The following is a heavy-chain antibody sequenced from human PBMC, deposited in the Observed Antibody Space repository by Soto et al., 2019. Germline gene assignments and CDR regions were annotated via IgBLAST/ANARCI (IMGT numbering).Heavy chain of an antibody. CDR2: IYYSGST. Sequence: SETLSLTCTVSGGSISSSSYYWGWIRQPPGKGLEWIGSIYYSGSTYYNPSLKSRVTISVDTSKNQFSLKLSSVTAADTAVYYCARATYYYDSSGPKKGYYFDYWGQGTLVTVSS. D-gene: IGHD3-22*01. CDR3: ARATYYYDSSGPKKGYYFDY. J-gene: IGHJ4*02. CDR1: GGSISSSSYY. V-gene: IGHV4-39*01.